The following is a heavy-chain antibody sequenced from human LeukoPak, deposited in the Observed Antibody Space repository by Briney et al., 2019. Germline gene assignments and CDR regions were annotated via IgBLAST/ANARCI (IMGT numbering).Heavy chain of an antibody. CDR3: AXGLDXGXIYYYYGMDV. J-gene: IGHJ6*02. V-gene: IGHV1-8*01. D-gene: IGHD4-23*01. Sequence: ASVKVSCKASGYTFTSYDINWVRQATGQGLEWMGWMNPNSGNTGYAQKFQGRVTMTRNTSISTAYMELTSLRSEDSAVYYCAXGLDXGXIYYYYGMDVWGQGTTVTVSS. CDR1: GYTFTSYD. CDR2: MNPNSGNT.